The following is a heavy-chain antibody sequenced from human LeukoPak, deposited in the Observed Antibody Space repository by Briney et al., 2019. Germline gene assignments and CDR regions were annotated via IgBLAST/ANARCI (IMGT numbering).Heavy chain of an antibody. Sequence: GGSLRLSCAASGFTFGDYGMSWVRQAPGKGLEWVSGINCNGGSTGYADSVKGRFTISRDNAKNSLYLQMNSLRAEDTALYYCARGGVVAATSALYWGQGTLVTVSS. D-gene: IGHD2-15*01. CDR2: INCNGGST. V-gene: IGHV3-20*04. CDR3: ARGGVVAATSALY. J-gene: IGHJ4*02. CDR1: GFTFGDYG.